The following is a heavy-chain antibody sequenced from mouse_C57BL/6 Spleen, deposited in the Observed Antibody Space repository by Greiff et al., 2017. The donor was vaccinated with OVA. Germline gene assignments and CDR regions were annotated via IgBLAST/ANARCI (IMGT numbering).Heavy chain of an antibody. Sequence: EVQVVESGGGLVQPGGSLSLSCAASGFTFTDYYMSWVRQPPGKALEWLGFIRNKANGYTTEYSASVKGRFTISRDNSQSILYLQMNALRAEDSATYYCARYGGNYSFDYWGQGTTLTVSS. V-gene: IGHV7-3*01. D-gene: IGHD2-1*01. CDR2: IRNKANGYTT. CDR1: GFTFTDYY. J-gene: IGHJ2*01. CDR3: ARYGGNYSFDY.